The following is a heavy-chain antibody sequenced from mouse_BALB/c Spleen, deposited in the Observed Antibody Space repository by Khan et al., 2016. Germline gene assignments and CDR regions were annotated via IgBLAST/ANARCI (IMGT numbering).Heavy chain of an antibody. CDR1: GYTFTSYY. J-gene: IGHJ2*01. V-gene: IGHV1S81*02. CDR3: TRGGYDYDY. CDR2: INPSNGGT. Sequence: QVQLKESGAELVKPGASVKLSFKASGYTFTSYYMYWVKQRPGQGLEWIGEINPSNGGTNFNEKFKSKATLTVDKSSSTAYMQLSSLTSEDSAVYYCTRGGYDYDYWGQGTTLTVSS. D-gene: IGHD2-4*01.